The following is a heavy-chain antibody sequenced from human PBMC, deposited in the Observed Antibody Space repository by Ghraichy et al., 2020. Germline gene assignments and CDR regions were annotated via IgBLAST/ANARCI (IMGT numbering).Heavy chain of an antibody. J-gene: IGHJ6*01. V-gene: IGHV3-30*18. CDR2: ISYDGSNK. D-gene: IGHD5-12*01. CDR3: AKVNGYASPYYYYGMDV. Sequence: VAVISYDGSNKYYADSVKGRFTISRDNSKNTLYLQMNSLRAEDTAVYYCAKVNGYASPYYYYGMDVWG.